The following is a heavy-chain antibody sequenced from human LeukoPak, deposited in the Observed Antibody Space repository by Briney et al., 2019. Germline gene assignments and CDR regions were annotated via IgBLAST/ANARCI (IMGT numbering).Heavy chain of an antibody. V-gene: IGHV3-64*01. Sequence: GGSLRLSCAASGFAFSSYSMHWVRQAPGKGLESVSALSGDGSSTFYANSVKGRFTISRDNSKNTLYLQMNSLRAEDTAVYYCARAGDYGDYLAYYFDYWGQGTLVTVSS. CDR1: GFAFSSYS. CDR3: ARAGDYGDYLAYYFDY. J-gene: IGHJ4*02. D-gene: IGHD4-17*01. CDR2: LSGDGSST.